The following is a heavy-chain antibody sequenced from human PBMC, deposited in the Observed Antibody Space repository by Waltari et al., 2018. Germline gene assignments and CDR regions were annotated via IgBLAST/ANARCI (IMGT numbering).Heavy chain of an antibody. CDR3: AKDSKQGGWYVGAFDI. V-gene: IGHV3-23*01. Sequence: EVQLLESGGDLVQPGGSLRLYCAASGFTFSSYAMSWVRQAPGKGLEWVSAISGSGGSTYYADSVKGRFTISRDNSKNTLYLQMNSLRAEDTAVYYCAKDSKQGGWYVGAFDIWGQGTMVTVSS. D-gene: IGHD6-19*01. CDR1: GFTFSSYA. CDR2: ISGSGGST. J-gene: IGHJ3*02.